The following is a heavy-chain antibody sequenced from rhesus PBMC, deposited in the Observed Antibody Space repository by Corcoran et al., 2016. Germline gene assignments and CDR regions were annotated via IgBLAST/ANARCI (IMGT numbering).Heavy chain of an antibody. Sequence: DVQLVESGGGLVKPGGSLRLSCVASGFTFSSYVMHWVRQAPGRGLEWVSFIRESGGTRMYSDSVKGRFTISRYNAKNSLFLQMNGLRAEDTAVYYCTRGDSGYYTVEYFEFWGQGALVTVSS. CDR2: IRESGGTR. CDR1: GFTFSSYV. V-gene: IGHV3S26*01. J-gene: IGHJ1*01. D-gene: IGHD3-28*01. CDR3: TRGDSGYYTVEYFEF.